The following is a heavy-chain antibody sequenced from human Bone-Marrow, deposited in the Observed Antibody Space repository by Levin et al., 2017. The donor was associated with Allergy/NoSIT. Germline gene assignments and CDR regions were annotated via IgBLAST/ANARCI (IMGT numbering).Heavy chain of an antibody. Sequence: GESLKISCAASGFTFSIYSMNWVRQAPGRGLEWVSSISSSSSFIYYADSVQGRFTISRDNAKNSLYLQINSLRAEDTAVYYCARSGCTGGSCYFGVWGQGTMVTVSS. CDR1: GFTFSIYS. CDR2: ISSSSSFI. CDR3: ARSGCTGGSCYFGV. D-gene: IGHD2-15*01. V-gene: IGHV3-21*01. J-gene: IGHJ3*01.